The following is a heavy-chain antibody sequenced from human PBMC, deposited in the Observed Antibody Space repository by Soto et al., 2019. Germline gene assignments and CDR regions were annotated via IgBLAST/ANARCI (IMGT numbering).Heavy chain of an antibody. Sequence: EVQLLESGGGLVQPGGSLRLSCAASGFTFSSYAMSWVRQAPGKGLEWVSAISGSGGSTYYADSVKGRFTISRDNSKNTLYLQMNSLRAEDTAVYYCAKPEYCSSTSCYLLGAFDIWGQGTMVTVSS. CDR2: ISGSGGST. CDR3: AKPEYCSSTSCYLLGAFDI. J-gene: IGHJ3*02. D-gene: IGHD2-2*01. CDR1: GFTFSSYA. V-gene: IGHV3-23*01.